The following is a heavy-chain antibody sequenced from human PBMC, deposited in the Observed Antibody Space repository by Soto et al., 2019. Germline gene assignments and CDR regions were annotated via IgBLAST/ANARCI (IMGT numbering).Heavy chain of an antibody. D-gene: IGHD5-18*01. J-gene: IGHJ2*01. CDR3: GRGRGDSYGSPDGYFDL. CDR1: EFIVSSTY. CDR2: IYSGGST. V-gene: IGHV3-53*01. Sequence: EVQLVESGGGLIQPGGSLRLSCAASEFIVSSTYMSWVRQPPGKGLEWVSVIYSGGSTSYADSVKGRFSIPRDNRKSKVDLQMNRLGGDDTDVYYCGRGRGDSYGSPDGYFDLWGRGTLVTVSS.